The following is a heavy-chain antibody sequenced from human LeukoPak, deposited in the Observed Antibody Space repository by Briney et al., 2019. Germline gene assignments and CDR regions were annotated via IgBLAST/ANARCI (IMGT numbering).Heavy chain of an antibody. D-gene: IGHD2-2*01. Sequence: GGSLRLSCAASGFTFSSYSMNWVRQAPGKGLEWVSSISSSSSYIYYADSVKGRFTISRDNAKNSLYLQMNSLRAEDTAVYYCARNGVPAVILLHLSWFDPWGQGTLVTVSS. CDR2: ISSSSSYI. V-gene: IGHV3-21*01. J-gene: IGHJ5*02. CDR3: ARNGVPAVILLHLSWFDP. CDR1: GFTFSSYS.